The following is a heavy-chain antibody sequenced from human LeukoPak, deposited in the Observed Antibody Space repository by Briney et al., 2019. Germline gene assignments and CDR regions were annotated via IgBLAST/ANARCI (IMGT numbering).Heavy chain of an antibody. CDR1: GGSFSGYY. D-gene: IGHD2-15*01. CDR3: ARGYCSGGSCYSSPRPYYGMDV. J-gene: IGHJ6*02. V-gene: IGHV4-34*01. CDR2: INHSGST. Sequence: KASETLSLTCAVYGGSFSGYYWSWIRQPPGKGLEWIGEINHSGSTNYNPSLKSRVTISVDTSKNQFSLKLSSVTAADTAVYYCARGYCSGGSCYSSPRPYYGMDVWGQGTTVTVSS.